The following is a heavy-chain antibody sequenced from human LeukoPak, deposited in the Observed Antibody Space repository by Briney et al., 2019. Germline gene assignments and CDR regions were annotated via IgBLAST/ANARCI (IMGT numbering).Heavy chain of an antibody. CDR1: GFTFDDYA. CDR2: ISWNSGSI. Sequence: GRSLRLSCAASGFTFDDYAMHWVRQAPGKGLEWVSGISWNSGSIGYADSVKGRFTISRDNAKNSLYLQMNSLRAEDTALYYCAKDAFGESNWFDPWGQGTLVTVSS. CDR3: AKDAFGESNWFDP. V-gene: IGHV3-9*01. J-gene: IGHJ5*02. D-gene: IGHD3-10*01.